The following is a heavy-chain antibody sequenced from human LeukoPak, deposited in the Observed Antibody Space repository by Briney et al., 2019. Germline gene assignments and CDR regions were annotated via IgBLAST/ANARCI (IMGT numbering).Heavy chain of an antibody. J-gene: IGHJ6*02. CDR1: GFTFSSYG. V-gene: IGHV3-30*03. Sequence: PGRSLRLSCAASGFTFSSYGMHWVRQAPGKGLEWVAVISYDGSNKYYADSVKGRFTISRDNSKNTLYLQMNSLRAEDTAVYYCARDGGDYDILTAPNGMDVWGQGTTVTVSS. CDR3: ARDGGDYDILTAPNGMDV. D-gene: IGHD3-9*01. CDR2: ISYDGSNK.